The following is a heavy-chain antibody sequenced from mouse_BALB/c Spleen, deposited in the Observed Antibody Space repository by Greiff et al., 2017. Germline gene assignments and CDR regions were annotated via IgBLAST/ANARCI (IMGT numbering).Heavy chain of an antibody. CDR3: ATCKGDYFDD. CDR2: ISSGSSTI. Sequence: EVQRVESGGGLVQPGGSRKLSCAASGFTFSSFGMHWVRQAPEKGLEWVAYISSGSSTIYYADTVKGRFTISRDNPKNTLFLQMTSLRAEDTAMDYCATCKGDYFDDWGQGTTLTVSS. V-gene: IGHV5-17*02. CDR1: GFTFSSFG. J-gene: IGHJ2*01.